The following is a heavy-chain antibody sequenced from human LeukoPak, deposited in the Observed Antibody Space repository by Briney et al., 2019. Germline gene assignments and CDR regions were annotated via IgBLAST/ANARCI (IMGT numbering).Heavy chain of an antibody. J-gene: IGHJ4*02. CDR3: ASELGDPIDY. CDR1: GFTFSSYS. D-gene: IGHD3-3*01. V-gene: IGHV3-21*01. Sequence: GALRLSCAASGFTFSSYSMNWVRQAPGKGLEWVSSISSSSSYIYYADSVKGRFTISRDNAKNSLYLQMNSLRAEDTAVYYCASELGDPIDYWGQGTLVTVSS. CDR2: ISSSSSYI.